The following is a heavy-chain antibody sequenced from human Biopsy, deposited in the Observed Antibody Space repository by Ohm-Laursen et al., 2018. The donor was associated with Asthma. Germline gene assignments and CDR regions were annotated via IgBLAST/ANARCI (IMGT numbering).Heavy chain of an antibody. D-gene: IGHD2-15*01. V-gene: IGHV1-18*01. J-gene: IGHJ5*02. CDR1: GGTLNNYA. CDR3: VRDKVVVVPGSKGPTDWFDP. CDR2: ISGYNGDT. Sequence: SVKVSCKASGGTLNNYAINWVRQAPGQGLEWMGWISGYNGDTKFAQNVKGRLSRTTDTSTSTAYMELRSLTSDDTAVYYCVRDKVVVVPGSKGPTDWFDPWGQGTLVTVSS.